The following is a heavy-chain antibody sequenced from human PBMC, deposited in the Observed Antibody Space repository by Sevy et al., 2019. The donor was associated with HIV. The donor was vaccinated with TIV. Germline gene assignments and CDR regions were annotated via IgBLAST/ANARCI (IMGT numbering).Heavy chain of an antibody. J-gene: IGHJ4*02. Sequence: GESLKISCAASGFTFSSYGMHWVRQAPGKGLEWVAVISYDGSNKYYADSVKGRFTISRDNSKNTLYLQMNSLRAEDTAVYYCAKDVGRGSREFYWGQGTLVTVSS. CDR2: ISYDGSNK. CDR3: AKDVGRGSREFY. D-gene: IGHD2-15*01. V-gene: IGHV3-30*18. CDR1: GFTFSSYG.